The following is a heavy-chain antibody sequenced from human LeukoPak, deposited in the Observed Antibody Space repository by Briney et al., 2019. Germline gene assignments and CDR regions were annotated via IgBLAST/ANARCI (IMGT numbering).Heavy chain of an antibody. Sequence: PGGSLRLSCVASGITFSSYWMSWIRQAPGKGLEWVSYISGSGNDISYADSVKGRFTISRDNAKGSLYLQMNSLRAADTAVYYCGTHAGRTGSDDWGQGTLVTVSS. V-gene: IGHV3-11*01. D-gene: IGHD3/OR15-3a*01. CDR2: ISGSGNDI. J-gene: IGHJ4*02. CDR1: GITFSSYW. CDR3: GTHAGRTGSDD.